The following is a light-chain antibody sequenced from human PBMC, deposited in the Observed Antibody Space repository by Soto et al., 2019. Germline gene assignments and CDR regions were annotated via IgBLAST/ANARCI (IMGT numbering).Light chain of an antibody. V-gene: IGKV3-20*01. CDR1: QSVSSSY. J-gene: IGKJ3*01. Sequence: EIVLTQSPGTLSLSPGERATLSCRASQSVSSSYLAWYQQKPGQAPRLLIYGASSRATGIPDRFSGSGSGTDFTLTISRLEPEDFAVYYCQQHGSSLFTFGPGTQVDIK. CDR3: QQHGSSLFT. CDR2: GAS.